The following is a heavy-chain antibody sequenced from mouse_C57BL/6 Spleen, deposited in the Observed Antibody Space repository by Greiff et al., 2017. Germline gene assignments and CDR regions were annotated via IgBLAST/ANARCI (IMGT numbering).Heavy chain of an antibody. J-gene: IGHJ3*01. CDR1: GFSFNTYA. Sequence: EVKLVESGGGLVQPKGSLKLSCAASGFSFNTYAMNWVRQAPGKGLEWVARIRSKSNNYATYYADSVKDRFTISRDDSESMLYLQMNNLKTEDTAMYYCVRHDAGFAYWGQGTRGTVSA. CDR2: IRSKSNNYAT. CDR3: VRHDAGFAY. V-gene: IGHV10-1*01.